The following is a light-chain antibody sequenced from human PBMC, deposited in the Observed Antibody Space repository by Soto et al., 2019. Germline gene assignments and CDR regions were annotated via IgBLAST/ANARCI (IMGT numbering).Light chain of an antibody. Sequence: QSALTQPASVSGSPGQSITISCTGTSSDVGSYNLVSWYQQHPGKRPRLMIYEGSKRPSGVSNRFPGSKSGNAASLTISGLQAEDEADYYCCSYAGSSTSLDVFGTGTKLTVL. CDR1: SSDVGSYNL. CDR2: EGS. J-gene: IGLJ1*01. CDR3: CSYAGSSTSLDV. V-gene: IGLV2-23*01.